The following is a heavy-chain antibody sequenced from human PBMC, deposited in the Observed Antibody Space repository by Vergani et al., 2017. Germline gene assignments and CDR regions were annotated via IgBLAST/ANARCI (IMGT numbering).Heavy chain of an antibody. CDR1: GFSFSDHY. V-gene: IGHV3-11*01. Sequence: QVQLVESGGGLVKPGGSLRLSCAASGFSFSDHYMTWIRQAPGKGLEGVSYISNSGNTIEYADSVKGRFSISRDNAKSSLFLQMDSLRAEDTAVYYCARDHRDYNNYPGTFDIWGQGSMVTVSS. D-gene: IGHD5-24*01. CDR3: ARDHRDYNNYPGTFDI. CDR2: ISNSGNTI. J-gene: IGHJ3*02.